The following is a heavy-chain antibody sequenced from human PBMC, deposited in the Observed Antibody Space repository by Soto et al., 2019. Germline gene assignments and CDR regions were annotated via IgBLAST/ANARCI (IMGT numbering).Heavy chain of an antibody. CDR2: IYYSGST. CDR3: ARGPMVRGVMWCFDP. D-gene: IGHD3-10*01. Sequence: PLQTLSLTSTVSGRSSSGYYWSRIRQTTEKGLEWIGYIYYSGSTNYNPPLKSRVTISVDTSKNQFALKLSSVTAADTAVYYCARGPMVRGVMWCFDPWGQGTLDTVSS. CDR1: GRSSSGYY. V-gene: IGHV4-59*01. J-gene: IGHJ5*02.